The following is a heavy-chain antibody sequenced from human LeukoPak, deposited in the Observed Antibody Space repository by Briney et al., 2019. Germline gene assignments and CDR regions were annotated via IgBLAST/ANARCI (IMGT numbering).Heavy chain of an antibody. CDR1: GFTFSSYG. D-gene: IGHD6-19*01. J-gene: IGHJ4*02. CDR2: ISYDGSNK. Sequence: GGSLRLSCAASGFTFSSYGMHWVRQAPGKGPEWVAVISYDGSNKYYADSVKGRFTISRDNSKNTLHLQMNSLRAEDTAVYYCAKDMLSSGWCWGQGTLVTVSS. CDR3: AKDMLSSGWC. V-gene: IGHV3-30*18.